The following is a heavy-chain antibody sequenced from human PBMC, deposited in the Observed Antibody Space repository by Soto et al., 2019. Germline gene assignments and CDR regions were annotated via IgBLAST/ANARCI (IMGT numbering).Heavy chain of an antibody. V-gene: IGHV3-30*02. J-gene: IGHJ4*02. Sequence: GGSRRRPCAASGFTSSNYGMHWARQAPGKGLEWVAFVWLDGSNKYYADSVRDRFTISRVNSKNTLYLQMNSLRAEDTAVYHCAPQAFDYWGQGTLVTVSS. CDR2: VWLDGSNK. CDR1: GFTSSNYG. CDR3: APQAFDY.